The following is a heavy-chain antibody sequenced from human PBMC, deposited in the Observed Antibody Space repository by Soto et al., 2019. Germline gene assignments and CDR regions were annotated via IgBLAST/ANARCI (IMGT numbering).Heavy chain of an antibody. Sequence: PSETLSLTCAVYGGSFSGYYWSWIRQPPGKGLEWIGEINHSGSTNYNPSLKSRVTISVDTSKNQFSLKLSSVTAADTAVYYCARVNYGGKSYWGQGTLVTVSS. J-gene: IGHJ4*02. CDR1: GGSFSGYY. V-gene: IGHV4-34*01. CDR2: INHSGST. D-gene: IGHD4-17*01. CDR3: ARVNYGGKSY.